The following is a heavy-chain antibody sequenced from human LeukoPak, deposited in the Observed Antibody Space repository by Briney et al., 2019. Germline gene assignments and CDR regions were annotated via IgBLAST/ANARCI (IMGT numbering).Heavy chain of an antibody. D-gene: IGHD3-3*01. CDR1: GGSISSSTYS. J-gene: IGHJ5*02. Sequence: SETLSLTCTVSGGSISSSTYSWGWIRQPPGKGLEWIGSIYYSGSTYYNPSLKSRVTISVDTSKNQFSLKLTSVTAADTAVYYCVRAPRQGTMEWLGPGWFDPWGQGALVTVSS. V-gene: IGHV4-39*07. CDR3: VRAPRQGTMEWLGPGWFDP. CDR2: IYYSGST.